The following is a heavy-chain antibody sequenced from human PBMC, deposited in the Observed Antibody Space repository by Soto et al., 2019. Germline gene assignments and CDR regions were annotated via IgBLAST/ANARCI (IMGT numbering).Heavy chain of an antibody. V-gene: IGHV4-34*01. CDR3: ASSAVAGYEFDY. CDR1: GGSFSGYY. J-gene: IGHJ4*02. D-gene: IGHD6-19*01. Sequence: QVQLQQWGAGLLKPSETLSLTCAVYGGSFSGYYWSWIRQPPGKGLEWIGEINHSGSTNYNPSLKGRVTISVDTSKNQFSLKLSSVTAADTAVYYCASSAVAGYEFDYWGQGTLVTVSS. CDR2: INHSGST.